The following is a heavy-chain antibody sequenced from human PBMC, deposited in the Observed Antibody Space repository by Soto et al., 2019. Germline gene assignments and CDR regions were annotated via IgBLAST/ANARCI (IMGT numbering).Heavy chain of an antibody. V-gene: IGHV3-48*01. CDR2: ITSSGDSI. D-gene: IGHD4-17*01. CDR1: GFRFSDYS. J-gene: IGHJ4*02. Sequence: EVQLLESGGGLVHPGGSLRLSCAASGFRFSDYSMNWVRQAPGKGLEWVSYITSSGDSIYYADSVKGRFTVSRDNAKISLFLQMHSLSAEDTAVYYCARLTKGSTVTSWGQGTLVTVSS. CDR3: ARLTKGSTVTS.